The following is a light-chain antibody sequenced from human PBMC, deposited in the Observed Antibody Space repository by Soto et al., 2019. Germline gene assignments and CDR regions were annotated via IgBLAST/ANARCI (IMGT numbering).Light chain of an antibody. V-gene: IGKV1-9*01. CDR2: AAA. J-gene: IGKJ3*01. CDR1: QDIGPY. Sequence: IQLTQSPSSLSASVGDRVTITCRASQDIGPYLGWYQQMPGKAPKLLISAAATLQPAVPSRFSSSGSGTDFTLTISSLQPEDFATYYCQKLNGDPPFTFGPGTTVEIK. CDR3: QKLNGDPPFT.